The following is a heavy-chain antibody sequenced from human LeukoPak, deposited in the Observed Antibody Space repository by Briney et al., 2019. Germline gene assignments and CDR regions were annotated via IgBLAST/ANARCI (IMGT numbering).Heavy chain of an antibody. V-gene: IGHV1-46*01. D-gene: IGHD3-22*01. CDR1: GYTFTGYY. CDR3: ARGASPYDNSGYPGY. J-gene: IGHJ4*02. Sequence: ASVKVSCKASGYTFTGYYMHWVRQAPGQGLEWMGIINPSGGTTTYAQKFQGRVTMTRDMSTSTVYMELSSLRSEDTAVYYCARGASPYDNSGYPGYWGRGTLVTVPS. CDR2: INPSGGTT.